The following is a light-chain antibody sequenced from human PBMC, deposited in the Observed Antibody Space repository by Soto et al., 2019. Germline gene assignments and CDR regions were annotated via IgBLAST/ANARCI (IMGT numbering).Light chain of an antibody. CDR3: QQRSDWTWT. CDR2: GAS. J-gene: IGKJ1*01. V-gene: IGKV3D-20*02. CDR1: QSVSSRY. Sequence: IVMTQSPATMSVSPGERATLSRRASQSVSSRYLAWYQQKPGQAPRLLIYGASNRAAGIPARFSVSGSGTDFTLTVSRLENEDFVVYYCQQRSDWTWTFCQGTKVDIK.